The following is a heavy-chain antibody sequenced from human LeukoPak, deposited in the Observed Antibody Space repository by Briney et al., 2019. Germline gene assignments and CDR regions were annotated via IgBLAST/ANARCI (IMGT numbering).Heavy chain of an antibody. D-gene: IGHD6-13*01. Sequence: SETLSLTCTVSGGSISSSSYYWGWIRQPPGKGLEWIGEIYHSGSTNYNPSLKSRVTISVDKSKNQFSLKLSSVTAADTAVYYCARSGAAAFDYWGQGTLVTVSS. V-gene: IGHV4-39*07. CDR1: GGSISSSSYY. CDR2: IYHSGST. CDR3: ARSGAAAFDY. J-gene: IGHJ4*02.